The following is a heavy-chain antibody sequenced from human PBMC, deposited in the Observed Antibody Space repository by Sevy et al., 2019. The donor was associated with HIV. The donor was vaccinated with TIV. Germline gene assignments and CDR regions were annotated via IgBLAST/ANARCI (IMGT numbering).Heavy chain of an antibody. V-gene: IGHV3-30-3*01. J-gene: IGHJ4*02. CDR2: ISYDGTYK. D-gene: IGHD2-8*01. CDR1: GFSFSHYA. CDR3: ARVAVSYCTNDCYHRFDY. Sequence: GGSLRLSSAVSGFSFSHYAFLWVRQAPGKGLEWVSLISYDGTYKYYADSVKGRFTISRDNSKNTLYLQMNSLRGNDTAVYYCARVAVSYCTNDCYHRFDYWGPGALVTVSS.